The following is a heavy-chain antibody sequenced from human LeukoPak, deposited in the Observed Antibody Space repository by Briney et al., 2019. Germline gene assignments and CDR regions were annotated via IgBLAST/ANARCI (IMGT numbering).Heavy chain of an antibody. J-gene: IGHJ6*03. CDR1: GITVINNY. V-gene: IGHV3-53*01. CDR3: ARDNPPDYGDYSPHLGPEGYHYYYYMDV. D-gene: IGHD4-17*01. CDR2: IYSGGST. Sequence: GGSLRLSCAVSGITVINNYMSWVRQAPGKGLEWVSVIYSGGSTNYADSVKGRFTISRDNSKNTLYLQMNSLRAEDTAVYYCARDNPPDYGDYSPHLGPEGYHYYYYMDVWGKGTTVTVSS.